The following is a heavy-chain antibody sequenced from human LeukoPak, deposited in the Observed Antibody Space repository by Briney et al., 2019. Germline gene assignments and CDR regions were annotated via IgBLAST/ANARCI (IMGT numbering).Heavy chain of an antibody. V-gene: IGHV3-30*02. J-gene: IGHJ6*03. CDR2: IRYDGNNK. CDR3: AKARYYYYYYMDV. CDR1: GFTFSTYA. Sequence: GGSLRLSCAASGFTFSTYAMHWVRQAPGKGLEWVAFIRYDGNNKNYADSVKGRFTISRDNSKNTLYLQMNSLRAEDTAVYYCAKARYYYYYYMDVWGKGTTVTISS.